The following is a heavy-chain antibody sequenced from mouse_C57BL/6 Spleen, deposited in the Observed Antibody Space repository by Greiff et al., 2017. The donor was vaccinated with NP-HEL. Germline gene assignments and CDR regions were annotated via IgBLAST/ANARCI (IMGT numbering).Heavy chain of an antibody. CDR1: GFSFNTYA. J-gene: IGHJ3*02. V-gene: IGHV10-1*01. D-gene: IGHD3-1*01. CDR3: VRHEGYE. Sequence: EVKVVESGGGLVQPKGSLKLSCAASGFSFNTYAMNWVRQAPGKGLEWVARIRSKSNNYATYYADSVKDRFTISRDDSESMLYLQMNNLKTEDTAMYYCVRHEGYEWGQGTLVTVSA. CDR2: IRSKSNNYAT.